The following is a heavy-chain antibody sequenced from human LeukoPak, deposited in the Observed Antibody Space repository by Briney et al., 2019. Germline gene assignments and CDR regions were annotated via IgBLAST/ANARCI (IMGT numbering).Heavy chain of an antibody. CDR3: ARENLDYGSGSYDY. V-gene: IGHV4-59*01. D-gene: IGHD3-10*01. J-gene: IGHJ4*02. CDR2: IYYSGST. Sequence: PSETLSLTCAVSGASISGYYWSWIRQPPGKGLEWIGYIYYSGSTNYNPSLKSRVTISVDTSKNQFSLKLSSVTAADTAMYYCARENLDYGSGSYDYWGQGTLVTVSS. CDR1: GASISGYY.